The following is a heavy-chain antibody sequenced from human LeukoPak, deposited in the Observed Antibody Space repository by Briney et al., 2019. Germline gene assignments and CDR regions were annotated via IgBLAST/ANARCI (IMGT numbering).Heavy chain of an antibody. J-gene: IGHJ4*02. V-gene: IGHV1-2*02. Sequence: ASVKVSCKASGYTFTGYYMHWVRQAPGQGLEWMGWTNPNSGGTNYAQKFQGRVTMTRDTSISTAYMELSRLRSDDTAVYYCARDPTVTTRSDYWGQGTLVTVSS. CDR1: GYTFTGYY. CDR2: TNPNSGGT. CDR3: ARDPTVTTRSDY. D-gene: IGHD4-17*01.